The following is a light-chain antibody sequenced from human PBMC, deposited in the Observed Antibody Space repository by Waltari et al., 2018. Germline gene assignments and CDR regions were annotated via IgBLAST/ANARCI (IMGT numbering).Light chain of an antibody. V-gene: IGKV3D-15*01. CDR3: QQYLSSPLT. J-gene: IGKJ4*01. CDR2: GAS. CDR1: QRVYSN. Sequence: EIVMPQSPATLSVSPGATATLSCRASQRVYSNLAWYQQKPGQAPSLLSYGASTRATGIPARFSGRGSGTDFTLTISSLQAEDVAVYHCQQYLSSPLTFGGGTKVEIK.